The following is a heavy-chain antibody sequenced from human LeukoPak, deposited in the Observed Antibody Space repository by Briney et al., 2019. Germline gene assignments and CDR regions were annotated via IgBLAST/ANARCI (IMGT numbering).Heavy chain of an antibody. D-gene: IGHD3-16*02. CDR2: INPSGGTT. Sequence: ASVKVSCKASGYTFTNYYLHWVRQAPGQGLAWMGIINPSGGTTRYVEKFQGRVTITADESTSTAYMELSSLRSEDTAVYYCARGSLDVLFDYWGQGTLVTVSS. CDR1: GYTFTNYY. V-gene: IGHV1-46*01. J-gene: IGHJ4*02. CDR3: ARGSLDVLFDY.